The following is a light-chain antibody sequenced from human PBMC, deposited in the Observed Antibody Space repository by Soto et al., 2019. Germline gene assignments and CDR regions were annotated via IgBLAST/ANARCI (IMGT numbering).Light chain of an antibody. CDR1: SSNIGAGFD. CDR3: QSYDSSLSVFV. Sequence: QSVLTQPPSVSGAPGQRVTISCTGASSNIGAGFDVHWYQLLPGTAPKLLISGNNNRPSGVPDRFSGSKSGTSASLAITGLQAEDEADYYCQSYDSSLSVFVFGTGTKVTVL. J-gene: IGLJ1*01. V-gene: IGLV1-40*01. CDR2: GNN.